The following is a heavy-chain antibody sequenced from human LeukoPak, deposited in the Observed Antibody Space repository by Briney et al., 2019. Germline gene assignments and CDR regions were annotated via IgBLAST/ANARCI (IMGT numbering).Heavy chain of an antibody. V-gene: IGHV3-11*01. D-gene: IGHD5-24*01. CDR3: AREPQFSPIWFDP. CDR2: ISSSGSTI. Sequence: GGSLRLSCAASGFTFSDYYMSWIRQAPGKGLEWVSYISSSGSTIYYADSVKGRFTISRDNAKNSLYLQMNSLRAEDTAVYYCAREPQFSPIWFDPWGQGTLVTVSS. J-gene: IGHJ5*02. CDR1: GFTFSDYY.